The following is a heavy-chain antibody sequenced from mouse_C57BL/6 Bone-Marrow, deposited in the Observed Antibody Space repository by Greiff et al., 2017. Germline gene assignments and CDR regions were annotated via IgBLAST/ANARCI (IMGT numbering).Heavy chain of an antibody. V-gene: IGHV14-2*01. CDR3: TRSLIYYGTNY. CDR2: IDPEDGET. CDR1: GFNIKDYY. D-gene: IGHD1-1*01. Sequence: EVPLQQSGAELVKPGASVKLSCTASGFNIKDYYIHWVKQRTEQGLEWIGRIDPEDGETKYAPKFQDKATITADTSSNTAYLQLSSLTSEDTAVYYCTRSLIYYGTNYWCQGTTLTVSS. J-gene: IGHJ2*01.